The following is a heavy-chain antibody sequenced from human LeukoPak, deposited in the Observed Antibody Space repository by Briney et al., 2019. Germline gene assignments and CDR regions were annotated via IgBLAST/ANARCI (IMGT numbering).Heavy chain of an antibody. CDR2: IKGDGIST. V-gene: IGHV3-74*01. D-gene: IGHD3-3*01. J-gene: IGHJ4*02. CDR3: AKDHYWSIDY. Sequence: GGSLRLSCAASGFDFSSNWMHWVRHAPGQGLVWVSRIKGDGISTNYADSVKGRFTISRDIAKNTLYLQMNSLRTEDTGVYYCAKDHYWSIDYWGRGTLVTVSS. CDR1: GFDFSSNW.